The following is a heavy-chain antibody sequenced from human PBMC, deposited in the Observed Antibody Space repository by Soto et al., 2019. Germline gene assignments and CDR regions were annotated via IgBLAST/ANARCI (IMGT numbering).Heavy chain of an antibody. CDR3: AKLDYGDYGGVDY. CDR2: INHSGSGGST. Sequence: PSETLSLTCAVYGGSFSGYYWSWIRQPPGKGLEWIGEINHSGSGGSTYYADSVKGRFTISRDNSKNTLDLQMNSLRAEDTAVYYCAKLDYGDYGGVDYWGQGTLVTVSS. J-gene: IGHJ4*02. CDR1: GGSFSGYY. V-gene: IGHV3-23*01. D-gene: IGHD4-17*01.